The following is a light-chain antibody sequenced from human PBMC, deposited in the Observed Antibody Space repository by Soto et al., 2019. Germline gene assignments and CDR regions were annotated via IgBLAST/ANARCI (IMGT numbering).Light chain of an antibody. CDR1: SSNIGANYD. CDR3: QSYDSSLSAVV. J-gene: IGLJ2*01. Sequence: QSVLTQPPSVSGAPGQRVTISCTGSSSNIGANYDVQWYQQLPGTAPRLLIYGNNNRPSGVPDRISGSKSGTSASLAITGLQAEDEGHYYCQSYDSSLSAVVFSGGTKLTVL. V-gene: IGLV1-40*01. CDR2: GNN.